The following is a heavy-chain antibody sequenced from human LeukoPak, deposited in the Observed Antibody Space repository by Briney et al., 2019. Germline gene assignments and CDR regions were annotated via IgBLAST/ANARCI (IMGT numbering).Heavy chain of an antibody. CDR1: GFTFSSYA. Sequence: GGSLRLSCAASGFTFSSYAMSWVRQAPGKGLEWVSAISGSGGSTYYADPVKGRFTISRDNSKNTLYLQMNSLRAEDTAVYYCAKDWARYCSGGSCLRGSYFDYWGQGTLVTVSS. CDR3: AKDWARYCSGGSCLRGSYFDY. J-gene: IGHJ4*02. CDR2: ISGSGGST. D-gene: IGHD2-15*01. V-gene: IGHV3-23*01.